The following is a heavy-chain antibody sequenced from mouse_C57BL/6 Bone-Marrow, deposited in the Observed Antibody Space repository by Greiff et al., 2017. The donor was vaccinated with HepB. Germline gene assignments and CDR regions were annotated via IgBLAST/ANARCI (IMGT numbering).Heavy chain of an antibody. CDR1: GYTFTSYG. D-gene: IGHD1-1*01. V-gene: IGHV1-81*01. CDR3: ARSLITTVPLY. J-gene: IGHJ2*01. CDR2: IYPRSGNT. Sequence: QVQLKQSGAELARPGASVKLSCKASGYTFTSYGISWVKQRTGQGLEWIGEIYPRSGNTYYNEKFKGKATLTADKSSSTAYMELRSLTSEDSAVYFCARSLITTVPLYWGQGTTLTVSS.